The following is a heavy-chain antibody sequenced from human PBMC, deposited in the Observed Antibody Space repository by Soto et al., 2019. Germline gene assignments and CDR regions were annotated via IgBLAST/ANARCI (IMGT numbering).Heavy chain of an antibody. CDR2: ISGSGGST. J-gene: IGHJ4*02. Sequence: LSCPASGFTFSSHAMSWVRQAPGKGLEWVSAISGSGGSTYYADSVKGRFTISRDNSKNTLYLQMNSLRAEDTAVYYCALVRHGGGTYFDYWGQGTLVTVSS. CDR1: GFTFSSHA. D-gene: IGHD2-15*01. CDR3: ALVRHGGGTYFDY. V-gene: IGHV3-23*01.